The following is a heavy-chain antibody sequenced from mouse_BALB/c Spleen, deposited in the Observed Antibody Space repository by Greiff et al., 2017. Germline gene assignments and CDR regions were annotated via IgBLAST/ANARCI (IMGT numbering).Heavy chain of an antibody. CDR1: GYTFTSYW. J-gene: IGHJ4*01. CDR3: ARSTMITTEAMDD. CDR2: INPSNGRT. D-gene: IGHD2-4*01. Sequence: QVQLQQPGAELVKPGASVKLSCKASGYTFTSYWMHWVKQRPGQGLEWIGEINPSNGRTNYNEKFKSKATLTVDKSSSTAYMQLSSLTSEDSAVYYCARSTMITTEAMDDWGQGTSVTVSS. V-gene: IGHV1S81*02.